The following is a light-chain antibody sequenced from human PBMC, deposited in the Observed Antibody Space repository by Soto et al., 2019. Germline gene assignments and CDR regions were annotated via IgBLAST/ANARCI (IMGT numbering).Light chain of an antibody. J-gene: IGKJ1*01. CDR1: QSVSSN. CDR3: QQYNNWPRT. V-gene: IGKV3-15*01. CDR2: GVS. Sequence: TVITQSPGTLSGSRGERATLSCRASQSVSSNLAWYQQKPGQAPRLLIYGVSTRATGIPARFSGSGSGTDFTLTISSLQFEDFAVYYCQQYNNWPRTFGQGTKVDIK.